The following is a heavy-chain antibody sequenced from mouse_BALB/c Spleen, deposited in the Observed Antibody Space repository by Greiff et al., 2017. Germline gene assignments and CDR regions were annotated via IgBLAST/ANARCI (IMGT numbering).Heavy chain of an antibody. Sequence: KQSHGKSLEWIGYIDPYNGGTSYNQKFKGKATLTVDKSSSTAFMHLNSLTSEDSAVYYCARVPTMITRGAAMDYWGQGTSVTVSS. V-gene: IGHV1S135*01. CDR2: IDPYNGGT. D-gene: IGHD2-4*01. CDR3: ARVPTMITRGAAMDY. J-gene: IGHJ4*01.